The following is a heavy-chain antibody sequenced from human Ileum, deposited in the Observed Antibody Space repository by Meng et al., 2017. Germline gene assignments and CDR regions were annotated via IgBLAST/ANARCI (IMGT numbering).Heavy chain of an antibody. D-gene: IGHD4-17*01. V-gene: IGHV2-5*01. CDR3: AHRPGTTVRYFDY. CDR1: GCSLSTSEVG. Sequence: SGSTLVKLTQTLTLTCTFSGCSLSTSEVGVGWIRQPPGKALEWLAIINTNDDKRYNPSLQSRFTITKDTSKNQVVLTMTNMDPVDAATYYCAHRPGTTVRYFDYWGQGTLVTVSS. J-gene: IGHJ4*02. CDR2: INTNDDK.